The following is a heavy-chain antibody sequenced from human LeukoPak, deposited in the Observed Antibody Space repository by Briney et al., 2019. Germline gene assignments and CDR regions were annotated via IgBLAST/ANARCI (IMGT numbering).Heavy chain of an antibody. V-gene: IGHV3-7*01. Sequence: EGSLRLSCAASGFTFSSYWMSWVRQAPGKGLEWVANIKQDGSEKYYVDSVKGRFTISRDNAKNSLYLQMNSLRAEDTAVYYCARDGCSSTSCLDYYYYGMDVWGQGTTVTVSS. CDR3: ARDGCSSTSCLDYYYYGMDV. CDR2: IKQDGSEK. CDR1: GFTFSSYW. D-gene: IGHD2-2*01. J-gene: IGHJ6*02.